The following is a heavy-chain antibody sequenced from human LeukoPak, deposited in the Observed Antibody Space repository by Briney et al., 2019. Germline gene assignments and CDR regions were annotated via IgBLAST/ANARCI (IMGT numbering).Heavy chain of an antibody. CDR3: ARAPDAFDI. CDR2: ISAYNGNT. Sequence: ASVKVSCKASGYTFTSYGISWVRQAPGQGLEWMGWISAYNGNTNYAQKFQGRVTMTRDTSTSTVYMELSSLRSEDTAVYYCARAPDAFDIWGQGTMVTVSS. CDR1: GYTFTSYG. J-gene: IGHJ3*02. V-gene: IGHV1-18*01.